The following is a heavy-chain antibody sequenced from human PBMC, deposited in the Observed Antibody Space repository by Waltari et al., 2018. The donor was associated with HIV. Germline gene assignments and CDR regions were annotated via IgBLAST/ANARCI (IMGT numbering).Heavy chain of an antibody. CDR2: ISTYNATT. V-gene: IGHV1-18*01. Sequence: QVHLVQSGAEMKKPGASVKVSCKAYGYTFLSYGISWLRQAPGHELEWRGWISTYNATTHHAQSRQGICTMTTDTPTTRADMELRSLTSDDTAVYYCARDGLRYSGTFYSDYWGQGTLVTVSS. J-gene: IGHJ4*02. CDR3: ARDGLRYSGTFYSDY. D-gene: IGHD1-26*01. CDR1: GYTFLSYG.